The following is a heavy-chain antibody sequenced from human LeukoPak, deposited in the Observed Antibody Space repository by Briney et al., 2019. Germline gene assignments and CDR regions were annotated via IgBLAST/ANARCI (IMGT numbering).Heavy chain of an antibody. D-gene: IGHD3-22*01. J-gene: IGHJ4*02. V-gene: IGHV4-61*02. CDR3: ARDRGSAADSRQRALDY. Sequence: SETLSLTCTVSGGSISSGDYYWSWIRQPAGKGLEWIGRIYASGSTNYNPSLKSRLTMSVDTSKNQFSLKLSSVTAADTAVYYCARDRGSAADSRQRALDYWGQGTLVTVSS. CDR1: GGSISSGDYY. CDR2: IYASGST.